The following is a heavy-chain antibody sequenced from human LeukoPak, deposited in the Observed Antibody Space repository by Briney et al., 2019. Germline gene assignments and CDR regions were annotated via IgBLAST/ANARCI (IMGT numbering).Heavy chain of an antibody. CDR2: ISTSGGST. CDR1: GFTFSSNA. Sequence: PGGSLRLSCAGSGFTFSSNALSWVRQAPGKGLEWVSAISTSGGSTYYADSVRGRFTISRDNSKNTLYLQMNTLRAEDTAVYYCATTKQARRYFDYWGQGTLVTVSS. V-gene: IGHV3-23*01. D-gene: IGHD1-1*01. CDR3: ATTKQARRYFDY. J-gene: IGHJ4*02.